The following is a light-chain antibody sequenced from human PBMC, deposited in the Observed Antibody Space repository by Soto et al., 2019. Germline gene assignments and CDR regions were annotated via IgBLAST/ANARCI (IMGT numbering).Light chain of an antibody. CDR1: SSDVGGYNY. V-gene: IGLV2-11*01. J-gene: IGLJ3*02. CDR3: CSYAGSYTWV. Sequence: QSVLTQPRSVSGSPGQSVTISCTGTSSDVGGYNYVSWYQQHPGKAPKVMIYDVSKRPSGVPDRFSGSKSGNTASLTISGLQAEDGADYYCCSYAGSYTWVFGGGTKLTVL. CDR2: DVS.